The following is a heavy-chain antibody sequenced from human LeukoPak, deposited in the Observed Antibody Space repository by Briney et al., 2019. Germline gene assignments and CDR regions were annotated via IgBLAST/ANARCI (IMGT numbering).Heavy chain of an antibody. CDR1: GFTFRNYP. CDR2: INGSGATA. V-gene: IGHV3-23*01. D-gene: IGHD6-19*01. Sequence: GGSLRLSCEGYGFTFRNYPMSWVRQARGKGPQWVAGINGSGATAYYASSLKGRFTISRDNTKNSLDMQMNSLRVEDTALYYCAVTVAARSAYFQRWGQGTLVTVSS. J-gene: IGHJ1*01. CDR3: AVTVAARSAYFQR.